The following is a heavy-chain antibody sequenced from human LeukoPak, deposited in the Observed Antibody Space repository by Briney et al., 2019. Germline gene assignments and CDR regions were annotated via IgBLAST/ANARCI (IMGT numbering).Heavy chain of an antibody. CDR2: ISSSGNYV. J-gene: IGHJ3*02. V-gene: IGHV3-21*01. CDR1: GFTFSSYS. Sequence: GGSLRLSCAASGFTFSSYSMNWVRQAPGKGLEWVPSISSSGNYVYYADSMKGRFTISRDNAKTSLYLQMNSLRAEDTAVYYCARNSTVVAGTFDIWGQGTMVTVSS. CDR3: ARNSTVVAGTFDI. D-gene: IGHD2-15*01.